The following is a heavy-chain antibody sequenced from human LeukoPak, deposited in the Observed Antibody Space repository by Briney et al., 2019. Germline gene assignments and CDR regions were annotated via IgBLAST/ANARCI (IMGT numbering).Heavy chain of an antibody. CDR1: GYSISSGYY. V-gene: IGHV4-38-2*02. D-gene: IGHD3-3*01. CDR3: AKLGNYDFMIDY. J-gene: IGHJ4*02. Sequence: PSETLSLTCTVSGYSISSGYYWGWIRQPPGKGLEWIGNIYHSGNTYYNPSLKSRVTISVDTSKHQFSLKLSSVTAADTAVYYCAKLGNYDFMIDYRGQGTLVTVSS. CDR2: IYHSGNT.